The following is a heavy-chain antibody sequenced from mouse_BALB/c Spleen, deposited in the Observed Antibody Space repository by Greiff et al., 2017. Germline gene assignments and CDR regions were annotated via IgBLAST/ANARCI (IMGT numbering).Heavy chain of an antibody. CDR2: ISYSGST. CDR1: GYSITSDYA. D-gene: IGHD2-1*01. J-gene: IGHJ2*01. Sequence: EVQLQQSGPGLVKPSQSLSLTCTVTGYSITSDYAWNWIRQFPGNKLEWMGYISYSGSTSYNPSLKSRISITRDTSKNQFFLQLNSVTTEDTATYYCARAYGNYGYYFDYWGQGTTLTVSS. CDR3: ARAYGNYGYYFDY. V-gene: IGHV3-2*02.